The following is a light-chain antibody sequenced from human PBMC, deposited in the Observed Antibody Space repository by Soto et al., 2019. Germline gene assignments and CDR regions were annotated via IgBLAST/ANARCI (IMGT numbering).Light chain of an antibody. CDR3: QVWDSSSDHWV. CDR1: DIGDKS. CDR2: DDT. Sequence: SYELTQPPSVSVAPGQTARITCGGNDIGDKSVHWYQQKPGQAPLLVVYDDTDRPSGIPERFSGSNSGNTATLTISRVEAGDEADYYCQVWDSSSDHWVFGGGTKLPFL. J-gene: IGLJ3*02. V-gene: IGLV3-21*02.